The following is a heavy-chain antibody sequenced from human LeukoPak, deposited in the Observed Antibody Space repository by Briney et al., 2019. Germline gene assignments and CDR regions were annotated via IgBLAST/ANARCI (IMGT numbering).Heavy chain of an antibody. CDR2: IYTSGST. CDR3: ARDPNYYDSSGYYDR. V-gene: IGHV4-61*02. CDR1: GGSISSGSYY. J-gene: IGHJ5*02. Sequence: SETLSLTCTVSGGSISSGSYYWSWIRQPAGKALEWIGRIYTSGSTNYNPSLKSRVTISVDTSKNQFSLKMSSVTAADTAVYYCARDPNYYDSSGYYDRWGQGILVTVSS. D-gene: IGHD3-22*01.